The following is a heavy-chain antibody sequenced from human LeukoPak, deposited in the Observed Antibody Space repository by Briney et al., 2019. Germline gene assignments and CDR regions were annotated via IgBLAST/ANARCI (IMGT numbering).Heavy chain of an antibody. V-gene: IGHV1-69*13. CDR3: ATNRGGPRYCSSTSCYRSWFDP. J-gene: IGHJ5*02. CDR1: GGTFSSYA. CDR2: IIPIFGRA. D-gene: IGHD2-2*01. Sequence: GASVKVSCKASGGTFSSYAISWVRQAPGQGVEWRGGIIPIFGRANYAQKFQGRVTSTADESTSTAYMDLTSLRSEDTAVYYCATNRGGPRYCSSTSCYRSWFDPWGQGTLVTVSS.